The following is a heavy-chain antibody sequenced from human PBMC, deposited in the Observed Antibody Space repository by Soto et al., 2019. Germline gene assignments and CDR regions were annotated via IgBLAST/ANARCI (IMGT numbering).Heavy chain of an antibody. D-gene: IGHD6-25*01. J-gene: IGHJ6*02. CDR3: ARARGGHYGLDV. V-gene: IGHV3-66*01. CDR2: IYSGGST. Sequence: EVQLVESGGGLVQPGGSLRLSCAASGFTVSSNYMNWVRQAPGKGLEWVSVIYSGGSTYYADSVKGRFTISRDHSKNTLYLQMNSLRAGDTAVYYCARARGGHYGLDVWGQGTTVTVSS. CDR1: GFTVSSNY.